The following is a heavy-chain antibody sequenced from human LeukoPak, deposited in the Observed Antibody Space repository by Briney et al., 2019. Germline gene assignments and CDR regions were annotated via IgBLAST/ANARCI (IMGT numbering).Heavy chain of an antibody. V-gene: IGHV5-51*01. Sequence: GESLKISCKGSGYSFSMYRTGWVRQMPGKGLEWMGIIYRGDSQTAYSPSFQGQVTISADKSISTAYLQWRSLKASDPAMYYCGRIRGYDFWSRGAFDIWGQGTMVTVSS. CDR2: IYRGDSQT. CDR1: GYSFSMYR. J-gene: IGHJ3*02. CDR3: GRIRGYDFWSRGAFDI. D-gene: IGHD3-3*01.